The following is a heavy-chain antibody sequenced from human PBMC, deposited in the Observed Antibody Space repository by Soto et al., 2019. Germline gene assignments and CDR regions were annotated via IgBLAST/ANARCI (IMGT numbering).Heavy chain of an antibody. CDR2: INPNSGGT. D-gene: IGHD3-9*01. Sequence: ASVKVSCKASGYTFTGYYMHWVRQAPGQGLEWMGWINPNSGGTNYAQKFQGWVTMTRDTSISTAYLQMNSLKIEDTAVYYCARGPDSSTGYYGPFEYWGQGTLVTVSS. J-gene: IGHJ4*02. V-gene: IGHV1-2*04. CDR1: GYTFTGYY. CDR3: ARGPDSSTGYYGPFEY.